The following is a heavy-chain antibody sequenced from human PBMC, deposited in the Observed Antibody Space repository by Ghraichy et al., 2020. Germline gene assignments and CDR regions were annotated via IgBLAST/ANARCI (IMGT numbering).Heavy chain of an antibody. J-gene: IGHJ6*02. V-gene: IGHV3-11*01. D-gene: IGHD7-27*01. Sequence: GGSLRLSCAASGFNFGNFYMSWIRLAPGKGLEWISYISAGANIIYEADSVKGRFTISRDNPKSSLFLQMNRLRVEDTGVYYCARDEPEGMGTRYYYGMDVWSQGTTVIVSS. CDR1: GFNFGNFY. CDR2: ISAGANII. CDR3: ARDEPEGMGTRYYYGMDV.